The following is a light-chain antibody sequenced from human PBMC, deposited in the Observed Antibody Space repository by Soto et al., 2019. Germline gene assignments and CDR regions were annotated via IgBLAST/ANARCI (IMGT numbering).Light chain of an antibody. CDR2: AAS. J-gene: IGKJ5*01. Sequence: EVGLTQSPCTLSLSPGERATLSCRASQSVSASHVVWYQQKPGQAPSLLIYAASSRATGIPDRFSGSASGTDFTLTISRLEPEDFAVYYCQNYGWSPPITFGQGTRLEIK. CDR1: QSVSASH. V-gene: IGKV3-20*01. CDR3: QNYGWSPPIT.